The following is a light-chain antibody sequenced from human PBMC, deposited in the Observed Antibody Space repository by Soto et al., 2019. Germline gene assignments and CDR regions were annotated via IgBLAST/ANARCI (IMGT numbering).Light chain of an antibody. CDR2: GAS. J-gene: IGKJ1*01. CDR1: QSVSSN. V-gene: IGKV3-15*01. Sequence: EIVMTQSPATLSVSPGERATLSCRASQSVSSNLAWYQQKPGQAPRLLIYGASTRATGIPARFSGSGSGTEFTLTISSLQSEDFAVYYCQQCNNWPPWTFGQGT. CDR3: QQCNNWPPWT.